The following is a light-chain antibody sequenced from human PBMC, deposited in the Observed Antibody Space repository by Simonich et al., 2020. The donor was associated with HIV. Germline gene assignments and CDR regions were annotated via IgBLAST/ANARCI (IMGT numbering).Light chain of an antibody. Sequence: SYLLTRPPSVSVAPGKTARITCGGNNIGSKSVHWYQQKPGQAPVLVVYGVSDRPSGIPERFSGSNSGNTATLTISRVEAGDEADYYCQVWDSSSDHPHVVFGGGTKLTVL. CDR1: NIGSKS. CDR3: QVWDSSSDHPHVV. CDR2: GVS. V-gene: IGLV3-21*03. J-gene: IGLJ2*01.